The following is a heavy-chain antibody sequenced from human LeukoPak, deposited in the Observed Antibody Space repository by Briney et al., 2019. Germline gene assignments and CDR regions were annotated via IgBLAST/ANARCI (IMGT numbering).Heavy chain of an antibody. J-gene: IGHJ1*01. D-gene: IGHD3-16*01. CDR3: ALWGGAGLDR. V-gene: IGHV1-2*02. Sequence: ASVKVSCKASGYTFTDYSLYWMRRAPGQGLEWVGWIDPKRGATNFAQNFQGRVTMTRDTSINTAYMELSWLRFDDTAVYYCALWGGAGLDRWGQGTRVTVSS. CDR1: GYTFTDYS. CDR2: IDPKRGAT.